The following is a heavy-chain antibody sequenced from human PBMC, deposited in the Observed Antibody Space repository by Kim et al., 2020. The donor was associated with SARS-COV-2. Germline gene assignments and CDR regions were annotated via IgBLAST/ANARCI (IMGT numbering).Heavy chain of an antibody. J-gene: IGHJ3*02. V-gene: IGHV3-7*05. CDR3: AREGAPWAFDS. CDR1: EFSLSSYW. CDR2: IKQDGSAI. Sequence: GGSLRLSCAASEFSLSSYWMDWVRQAPGKGLEWVANIKQDGSAIYYVDSVKGRFTISRDNAKNSLFLQMNSLRAEDTAVYYCAREGAPWAFDSWGQGTMVTVSS.